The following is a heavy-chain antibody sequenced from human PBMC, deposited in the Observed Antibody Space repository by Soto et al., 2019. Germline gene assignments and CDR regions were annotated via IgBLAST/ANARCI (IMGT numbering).Heavy chain of an antibody. CDR1: GYTFTSYG. J-gene: IGHJ6*02. CDR3: ARAWGASGTDYYGMEV. V-gene: IGHV1-18*01. D-gene: IGHD6-13*01. CDR2: ISAYNGNT. Sequence: QVQLVQSGAEVKKPGASVKVSCKASGYTFTSYGISWVRQAPGQGLEWMGWISAYNGNTNYAQKLQGRVTMTTDTSTSTAYRELRSLRSDDTAVYYCARAWGASGTDYYGMEVWGQGTTVTVSS.